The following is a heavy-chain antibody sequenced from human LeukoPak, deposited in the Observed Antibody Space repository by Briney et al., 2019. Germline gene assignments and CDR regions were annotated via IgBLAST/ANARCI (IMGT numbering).Heavy chain of an antibody. V-gene: IGHV4-38-2*02. J-gene: IGHJ3*02. CDR1: GYSISTGYY. CDR2: FYHGGST. Sequence: SETLSLTCTVSGYSISTGYYWDWIRQPPGKGLEWIGTFYHGGSTYYNPSLKSRVTISVDPSKNQFSLKLSSVTAADTAVYYCARAGIAAAGNDAFDIWGQGTMVTVSS. CDR3: ARAGIAAAGNDAFDI. D-gene: IGHD6-13*01.